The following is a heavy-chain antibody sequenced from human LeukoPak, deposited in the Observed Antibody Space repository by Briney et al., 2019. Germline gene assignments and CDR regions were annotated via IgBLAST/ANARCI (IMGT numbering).Heavy chain of an antibody. V-gene: IGHV3-23*01. Sequence: GGSLRLSCAASGFTFSSYAMSWVRQAPGKGLEWVSAISGSGGSTYYADSVKGRFTISRDNSKNTLYLQMNSLRAEDTAVYYCARERTLDYPYYYYYMDVWGKGTTVTVSS. CDR1: GFTFSSYA. J-gene: IGHJ6*03. CDR2: ISGSGGST. D-gene: IGHD4-11*01. CDR3: ARERTLDYPYYYYYMDV.